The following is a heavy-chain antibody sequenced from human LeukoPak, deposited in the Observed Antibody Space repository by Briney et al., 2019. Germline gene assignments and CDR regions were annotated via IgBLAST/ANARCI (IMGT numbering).Heavy chain of an antibody. CDR2: ISSSGSTI. CDR3: AASYVSSFTYYYDSSGYGPGRTDY. D-gene: IGHD3-22*01. Sequence: GGSLRLSCAASGFTFSDYYMSWIRQAPGKGLEWVSYISSSGSTIYYADSVKGRFTISRDNAKNSLYLQMNSLRAEDTAVYCCAASYVSSFTYYYDSSGYGPGRTDYWGQGTLVTVSS. CDR1: GFTFSDYY. J-gene: IGHJ4*02. V-gene: IGHV3-11*01.